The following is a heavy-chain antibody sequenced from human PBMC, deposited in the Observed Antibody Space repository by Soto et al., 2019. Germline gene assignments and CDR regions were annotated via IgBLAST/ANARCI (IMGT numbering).Heavy chain of an antibody. CDR2: IYYSGST. V-gene: IGHV4-31*03. CDR3: ASTATVTSNWFDP. J-gene: IGHJ5*02. Sequence: SETLSLTCTVSGGSIISGGYYWIWIRQHPGKGLEWIGYIYYSGSTYYNPSLKSRVTISVDTSKNQFSLKLSSVTAADTAVYYCASTATVTSNWFDPWGQGTLVTVSS. D-gene: IGHD4-17*01. CDR1: GGSIISGGYY.